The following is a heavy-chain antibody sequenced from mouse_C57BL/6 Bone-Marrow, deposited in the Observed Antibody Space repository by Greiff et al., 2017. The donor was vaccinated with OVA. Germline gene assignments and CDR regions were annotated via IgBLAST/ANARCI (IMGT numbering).Heavy chain of an antibody. D-gene: IGHD1-1*01. V-gene: IGHV1-55*01. Sequence: QVQLQQPGAELVKPGASVKMSCKASGYTFTSYWITWVKQRPGQGLEWIGDIYPGSGSTNYNEKFKSKATLAVDTSSSTAYMQLSSLTSEDSAVYYGAREGYYYGSSRDYWGQGTTLTVSS. J-gene: IGHJ2*01. CDR2: IYPGSGST. CDR3: AREGYYYGSSRDY. CDR1: GYTFTSYW.